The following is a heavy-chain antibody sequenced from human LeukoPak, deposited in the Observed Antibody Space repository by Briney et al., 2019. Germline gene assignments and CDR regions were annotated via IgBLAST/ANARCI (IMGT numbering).Heavy chain of an antibody. J-gene: IGHJ4*02. V-gene: IGHV1-18*01. CDR1: GYTFTSYG. Sequence: ASVKVSCKASGYTFTSYGISWVRQAPGQGLEWMGWISVYNGNTNYAQKFQGRVTMTRDTSSSTAYMELSGLRSDDPAVYYCAREKWELLGGGGHFDYWGQGTLVTVSS. D-gene: IGHD1-26*01. CDR3: AREKWELLGGGGHFDY. CDR2: ISVYNGNT.